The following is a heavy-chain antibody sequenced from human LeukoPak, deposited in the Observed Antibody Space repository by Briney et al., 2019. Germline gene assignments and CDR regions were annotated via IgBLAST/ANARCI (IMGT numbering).Heavy chain of an antibody. J-gene: IGHJ5*02. V-gene: IGHV1-46*01. Sequence: ASVKVSCKASGYVFSIYDMHWVRQAPGQGLEWMGIINPSVGSTSYAQKFQGRVTMTRDTSTSTVYMELSSLRSEDTAVYYCAKGGAAAGSRTWWFDPWGQGTLVTVSS. D-gene: IGHD6-13*01. CDR3: AKGGAAAGSRTWWFDP. CDR1: GYVFSIYD. CDR2: INPSVGST.